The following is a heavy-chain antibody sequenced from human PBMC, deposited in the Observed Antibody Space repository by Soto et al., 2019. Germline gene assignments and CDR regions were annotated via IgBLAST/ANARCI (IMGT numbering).Heavy chain of an antibody. J-gene: IGHJ4*02. CDR1: GGSISSGDYY. V-gene: IGHV4-30-4*01. Sequence: SETLSLTCTVSGGSISSGDYYWSWIRQPPGKGLEWIGYIYYSGSTYYNPSLKSRVTISVDTSKNQFSLKLSSVTAGDTAVYYCARALDGYNPAPYFDYWGQGTLVTVSS. D-gene: IGHD5-12*01. CDR2: IYYSGST. CDR3: ARALDGYNPAPYFDY.